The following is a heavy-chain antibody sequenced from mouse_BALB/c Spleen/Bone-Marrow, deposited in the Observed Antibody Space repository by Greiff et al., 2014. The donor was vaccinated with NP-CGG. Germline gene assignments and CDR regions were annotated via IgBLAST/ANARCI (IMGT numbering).Heavy chain of an antibody. CDR2: IDPANGNT. Sequence: VQLKQSGAELVKPGASVKLSCTASGFNIKDTYMHWVKQRPEQGLEWIERIDPANGNTKYDPKFQGKATITADTSSNTAYLQLSSLTSEDTAVYYCAVYYYGSSGFAYWGQGTLVTVSA. V-gene: IGHV14-3*02. CDR3: AVYYYGSSGFAY. CDR1: GFNIKDTY. D-gene: IGHD1-1*01. J-gene: IGHJ3*01.